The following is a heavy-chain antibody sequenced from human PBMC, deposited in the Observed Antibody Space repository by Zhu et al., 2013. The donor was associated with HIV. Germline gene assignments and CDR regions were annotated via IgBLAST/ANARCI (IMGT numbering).Heavy chain of an antibody. D-gene: IGHD4-17*01. Sequence: QVQLVQSGAEVKKPGASVKVSCKASGYTFTSYAMHWVRQAPGQRLEWMGWINAGNGNTKYSQKFQGRVTITRDTSASTAYMELSSLRSEDTAVYYCASIPPYGDYVGYYYYGMDVWGQGTTVTVSS. CDR2: INAGNGNT. CDR1: GYTFTSYA. V-gene: IGHV1-3*01. J-gene: IGHJ6*02. CDR3: ASIPPYGDYVGYYYYGMDV.